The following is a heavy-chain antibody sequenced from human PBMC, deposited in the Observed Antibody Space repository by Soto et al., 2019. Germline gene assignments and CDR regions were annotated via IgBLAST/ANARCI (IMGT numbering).Heavy chain of an antibody. Sequence: QVQLVQSGAEVKKPGASVKVSCKASGYTFTSYAMHWVRQAPGQRLEWMGWINAGNGNTKYSQKFQGRVTITRDTSASTAYMELSSLRSEDTAVYYCARTNDYGDQYYYYDGMDVWGQGTTVTVSS. CDR1: GYTFTSYA. D-gene: IGHD4-17*01. CDR3: ARTNDYGDQYYYYDGMDV. V-gene: IGHV1-3*01. J-gene: IGHJ6*02. CDR2: INAGNGNT.